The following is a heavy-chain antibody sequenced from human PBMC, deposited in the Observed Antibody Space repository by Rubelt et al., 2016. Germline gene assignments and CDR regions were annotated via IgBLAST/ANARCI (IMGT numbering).Heavy chain of an antibody. J-gene: IGHJ6*02. CDR3: ARDHKQWYGMDV. D-gene: IGHD6-19*01. V-gene: IGHV4-59*12. Sequence: QVQLQESGPGLVKPSETLSLTCAVSGGSISTYYWSWIRQPPGKGLEWIGYIYYSGSANYNPSLKSRVTISVDTSKNQFSLKLRSVTAADTAVYYCARDHKQWYGMDVWGQGTTVTVSS. CDR2: IYYSGSA. CDR1: GGSISTYY.